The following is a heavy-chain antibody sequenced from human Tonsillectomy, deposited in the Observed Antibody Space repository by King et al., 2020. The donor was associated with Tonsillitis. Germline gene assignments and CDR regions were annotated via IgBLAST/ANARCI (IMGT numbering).Heavy chain of an antibody. J-gene: IGHJ3*02. CDR3: ARDKFYYDTSGFDAFDM. V-gene: IGHV4-39*02. CDR2: IYYSGTT. Sequence: QLHESGPGLVKPSETLSLTCTVSDGSIDIRSSYWGWIRQTPEKGLEWIGNIYYSGTTYYNPSLKSRVTISVDTSKNQFSLNLTSVTAADTAVYYCARDKFYYDTSGFDAFDMWGQGTMVIVSS. CDR1: DGSIDIRSSY. D-gene: IGHD3-22*01.